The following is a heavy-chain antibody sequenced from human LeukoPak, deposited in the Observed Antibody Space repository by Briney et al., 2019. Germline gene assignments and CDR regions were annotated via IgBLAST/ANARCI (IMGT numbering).Heavy chain of an antibody. CDR1: GFTFSSYG. V-gene: IGHV3-33*01. Sequence: GGSLRLSCAASGFTFSSYGMHWVRQAPGKGLEWVAVIWYDGSNKYYADSVKGRFTISRDNSKNTLYLQMNSLRAEDTAVYYCAGGIVATIVDYYMDVWGKRTTVTVSS. D-gene: IGHD5-12*01. CDR3: AGGIVATIVDYYMDV. J-gene: IGHJ6*03. CDR2: IWYDGSNK.